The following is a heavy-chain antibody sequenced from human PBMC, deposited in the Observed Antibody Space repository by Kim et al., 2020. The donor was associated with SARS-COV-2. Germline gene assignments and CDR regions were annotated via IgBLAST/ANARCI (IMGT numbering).Heavy chain of an antibody. D-gene: IGHD2-15*01. J-gene: IGHJ4*01. CDR1: GFTFSNYA. CDR2: NSARGGVT. V-gene: IGHV3-23*01. CDR3: AKLGGLRVGLYDQFDY. Sequence: GGSLRLSCSASGFTFSNYAMSWVRQAPGKGLEWVSANSARGGVTYYADSVKGRFTISRDNSKNTLYLQMNNMRVEDTAFYFCAKLGGLRVGLYDQFDYWG.